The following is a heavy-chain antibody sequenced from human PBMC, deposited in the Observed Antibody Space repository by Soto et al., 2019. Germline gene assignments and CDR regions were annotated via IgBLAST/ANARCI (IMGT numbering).Heavy chain of an antibody. CDR2: ISTDSGYT. Sequence: QIQLVQSGGEVERPGASVTVSCEASGYIFTTYGLSWVRQTPAHGLEWMGWISTDSGYTQYSQLLQGRVTTTRDTSTNTAYMELRDLTFDDTGIYYCARDRPPGSLYGMDAWGQGTAVTVSS. CDR1: GYIFTTYG. CDR3: ARDRPPGSLYGMDA. J-gene: IGHJ6*02. V-gene: IGHV1-18*01.